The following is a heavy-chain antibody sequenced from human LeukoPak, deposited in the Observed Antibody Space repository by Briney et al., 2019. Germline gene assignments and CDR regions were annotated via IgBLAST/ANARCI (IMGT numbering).Heavy chain of an antibody. Sequence: GGSLRLSCAASGFTFSSYAMSWVRQAPGKGLEWVSAISGSGGSTYYADSLKGRFTISRDNSKTTLYLQMNSLRAADTAVYYCAKAPVRGAVTGYWGQGTLVTVSS. D-gene: IGHD2-21*02. CDR2: ISGSGGST. V-gene: IGHV3-23*01. CDR1: GFTFSSYA. CDR3: AKAPVRGAVTGY. J-gene: IGHJ4*02.